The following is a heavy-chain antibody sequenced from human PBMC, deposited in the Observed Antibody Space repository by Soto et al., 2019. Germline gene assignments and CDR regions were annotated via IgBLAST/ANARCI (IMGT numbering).Heavy chain of an antibody. Sequence: ASVKVSCKASGNSFTTYYMHWVRQAPGQGLEWMGIINPSGGRTTYAQKFQGRVTMTRDTSTSTFHMELSSLTSEDTAVYYCAGVYHYDSSGYYDYWGQGTLVTVSS. V-gene: IGHV1-46*01. CDR3: AGVYHYDSSGYYDY. CDR1: GNSFTTYY. CDR2: INPSGGRT. D-gene: IGHD3-22*01. J-gene: IGHJ4*02.